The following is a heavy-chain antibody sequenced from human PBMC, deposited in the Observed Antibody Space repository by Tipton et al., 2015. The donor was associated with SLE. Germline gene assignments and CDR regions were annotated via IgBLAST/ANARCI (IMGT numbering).Heavy chain of an antibody. CDR3: ARVNSSGWYIDY. V-gene: IGHV3-30-3*01. Sequence: SLRLSCAASGFTFSSYAMQWVRQAPGKVLVWVAVISYDGSNKYYADSVKGRFTISSDNSKNTLYLQMNSLRAEDTAVYYCARVNSSGWYIDYWGQGTLVTVS. CDR1: GFTFSSYA. J-gene: IGHJ4*02. D-gene: IGHD6-19*01. CDR2: ISYDGSNK.